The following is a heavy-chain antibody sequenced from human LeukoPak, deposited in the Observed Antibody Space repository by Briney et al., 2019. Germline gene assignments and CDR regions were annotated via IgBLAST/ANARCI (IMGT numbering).Heavy chain of an antibody. V-gene: IGHV3-64D*09. CDR1: GFTFSSYA. CDR3: VKGGTRYDGSGWFNY. D-gene: IGHD3-22*01. CDR2: ISSNGGST. Sequence: PGGSLRLSCSASGFTFSSYAMHWVRQAPGKGLEYVSAISSNGGSTYYADSVKGRFTISRDNSKNTLYLQMSSLRAEDTAVYYCVKGGTRYDGSGWFNYWGQGTLVTVSS. J-gene: IGHJ4*02.